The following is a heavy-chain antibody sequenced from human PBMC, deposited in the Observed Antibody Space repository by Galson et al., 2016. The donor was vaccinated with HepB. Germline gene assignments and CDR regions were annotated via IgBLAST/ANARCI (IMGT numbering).Heavy chain of an antibody. D-gene: IGHD3-10*01. Sequence: SLRLSCAASGFTFSSYSINWVRQAPGKGLEWVSYISSASSIKYYADSVKGRLTISRDNARHSLYLEMNSLRVEDTAMYYCARDYVPGAWGQGVLVTVSS. J-gene: IGHJ5*02. V-gene: IGHV3-48*04. CDR1: GFTFSSYS. CDR2: ISSASSIK. CDR3: ARDYVPGA.